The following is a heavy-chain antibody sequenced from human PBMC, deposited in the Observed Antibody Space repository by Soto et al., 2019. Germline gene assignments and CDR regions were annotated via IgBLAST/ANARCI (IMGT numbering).Heavy chain of an antibody. V-gene: IGHV4-34*01. CDR3: ARGISGYSSSWLDY. D-gene: IGHD6-13*01. CDR2: MNHSGST. J-gene: IGHJ4*02. CDR1: GGSFSGYY. Sequence: QVQPQQWGAGLLKPSETLSLTCAVYGGSFSGYYWSWIRQPPGKGLEWIGEMNHSGSTNYNPSLKSRVTISVDTSKNQFSLKLSSVTAADTAVYYCARGISGYSSSWLDYWGQGTLVTVSS.